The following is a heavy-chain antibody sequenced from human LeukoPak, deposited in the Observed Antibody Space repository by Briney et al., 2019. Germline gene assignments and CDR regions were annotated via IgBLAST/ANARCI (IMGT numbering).Heavy chain of an antibody. Sequence: SVKVSCKASGGTFSSYAISWVRQAPGQGLECMGRIIPILGIANYAQKFQGRVTITADKSTSTAYMELSSLRSEDTAVYYCARAYYYDSSGPGYYFDYWGQGTLVTVSS. V-gene: IGHV1-69*04. CDR1: GGTFSSYA. D-gene: IGHD3-22*01. J-gene: IGHJ4*02. CDR3: ARAYYYDSSGPGYYFDY. CDR2: IIPILGIA.